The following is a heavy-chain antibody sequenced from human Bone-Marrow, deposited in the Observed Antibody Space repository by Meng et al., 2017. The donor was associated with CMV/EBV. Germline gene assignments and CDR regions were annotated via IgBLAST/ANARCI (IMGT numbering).Heavy chain of an antibody. V-gene: IGHV4-34*01. Sequence: LSCAVYGGSFRGYYWSWIRQPPGKGLEWIGEINHSGSTNYNPSLKSRVTISVDTSKNQFSLKLSSVTAADTAVYYCAASRLRFQPFDYWGQGTLVTVSS. D-gene: IGHD5-12*01. CDR1: GGSFRGYY. CDR2: INHSGST. CDR3: AASRLRFQPFDY. J-gene: IGHJ4*02.